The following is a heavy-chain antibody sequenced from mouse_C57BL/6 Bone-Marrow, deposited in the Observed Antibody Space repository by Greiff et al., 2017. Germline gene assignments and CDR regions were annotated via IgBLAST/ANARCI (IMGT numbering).Heavy chain of an antibody. D-gene: IGHD2-5*01. CDR2: ISDGGSYT. CDR1: GFTFSSYA. J-gene: IGHJ1*03. V-gene: IGHV5-4*03. Sequence: EVMLVESGGGLVKPGGSLKLSCAASGFTFSSYAMSWVRQTPEKRLEWVATISDGGSYTYYPDNVKGRFTISRDNAKNNLYLQMSHLKSEDTAMYYCASYSNLWYFDVWGTGTTVTVSS. CDR3: ASYSNLWYFDV.